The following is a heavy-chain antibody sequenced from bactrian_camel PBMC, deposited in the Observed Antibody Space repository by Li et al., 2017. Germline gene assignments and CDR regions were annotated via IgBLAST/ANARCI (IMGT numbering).Heavy chain of an antibody. Sequence: HVQLVESGGGYVQPGGSLRLSCAASGFTFSSTGMSWVRQAPGKGLEWVSGIFDDGRYTYYADSVKGRFTISRDNAKKTLYLQLNSLEIEDTAMYYCATRTLVADWGQGTQVTVS. D-gene: IGHD6*01. J-gene: IGHJ4*01. CDR3: ATRTLVAD. V-gene: IGHV3S7*01. CDR2: IFDDGRYT. CDR1: GFTFSSTG.